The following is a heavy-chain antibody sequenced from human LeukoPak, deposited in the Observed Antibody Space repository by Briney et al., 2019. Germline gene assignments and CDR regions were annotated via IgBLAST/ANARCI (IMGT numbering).Heavy chain of an antibody. CDR3: ARARIAVAQLTDY. J-gene: IGHJ4*02. D-gene: IGHD6-19*01. CDR1: GFTFSSYR. V-gene: IGHV3-74*01. Sequence: GGSLRLSCAASGFTFSSYRMHWVRQAPGKGLVWVSRISSDGSTTHYADSVKGRFTISRDNAKNTLYLQMNSLRAEDTAVYYCARARIAVAQLTDYWGQGTLVTVSS. CDR2: ISSDGSTT.